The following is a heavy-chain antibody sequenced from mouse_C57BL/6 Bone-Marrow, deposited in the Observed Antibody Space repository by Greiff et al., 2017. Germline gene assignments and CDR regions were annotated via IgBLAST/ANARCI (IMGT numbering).Heavy chain of an antibody. D-gene: IGHD2-1*01. CDR3: AREGVTTTD. CDR2: ISDGGSYT. CDR1: GFTFSSYA. V-gene: IGHV5-4*01. J-gene: IGHJ2*01. Sequence: DVKLVESGGGLVKPGGSLKLSCAASGFTFSSYAMSWVHQTPEKRLEWVATISDGGSYTYYPDNVKGRFTISRDNAKNNLYLQMSHLKSEDTAMYYCAREGVTTTDWGQGTTLTVSS.